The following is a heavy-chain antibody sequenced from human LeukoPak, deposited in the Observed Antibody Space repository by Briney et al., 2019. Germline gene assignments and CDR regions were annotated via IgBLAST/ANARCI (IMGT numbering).Heavy chain of an antibody. V-gene: IGHV3-23*01. CDR3: AKGGPTGSNCFDF. CDR2: ISGSGYYS. D-gene: IGHD1-26*01. Sequence: GGSLRLSCAASGFTFSSYAMSWVRQAPGKGLEWVSVISGSGYYSYYADSVKGRFTVSRDNSKTTLYLQMNSLRADDTAVYYCAKGGPTGSNCFDFWGQGTLVTVSS. J-gene: IGHJ4*02. CDR1: GFTFSSYA.